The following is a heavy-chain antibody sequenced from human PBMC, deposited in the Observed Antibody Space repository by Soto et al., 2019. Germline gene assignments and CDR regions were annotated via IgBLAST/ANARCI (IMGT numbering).Heavy chain of an antibody. CDR3: ARGAGDYDSSGYYYFDY. CDR2: IYSGGST. Sequence: GGSLRLSCAASGFTVSSNYMSWVRQAPGKGLEWVSVIYSGGSTYYADSVKGRFTISRDNSKNTLYLQMNSLRAEDTAVYYCARGAGDYDSSGYYYFDYWGQGTLVTVSS. D-gene: IGHD3-22*01. J-gene: IGHJ4*02. V-gene: IGHV3-66*02. CDR1: GFTVSSNY.